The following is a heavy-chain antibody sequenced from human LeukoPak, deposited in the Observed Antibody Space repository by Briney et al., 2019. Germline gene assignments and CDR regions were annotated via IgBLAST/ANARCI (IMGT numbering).Heavy chain of an antibody. D-gene: IGHD3-10*01. CDR3: ARDSVFEDAFDI. CDR2: ISSSSSYI. V-gene: IGHV3-21*01. Sequence: GGSLRLSCAASGFTFSSYSMNWVRQAPGKGLEWVSSISSSSSYIYYADSVKGRFTISRDNAKNSLYLQMNSLRAEDTAVHYCARDSVFEDAFDIWGQGTMVTVSS. CDR1: GFTFSSYS. J-gene: IGHJ3*02.